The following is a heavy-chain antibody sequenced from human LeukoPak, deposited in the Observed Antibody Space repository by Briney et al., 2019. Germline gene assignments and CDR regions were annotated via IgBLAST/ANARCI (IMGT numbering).Heavy chain of an antibody. D-gene: IGHD2-2*01. CDR3: ARGLRGSPAFDY. CDR1: GYTFTGYY. J-gene: IGHJ4*02. CDR2: INPNSGGT. V-gene: IGHV1-2*02. Sequence: ASVKVSCKASGYTFTGYYAHWVRQAPGQGLEWMGWINPNSGGTNYAQKFQGRVTMSRDTSISTAYMELSRLRSDDTAVYYCARGLRGSPAFDYWGQGTLVTVSS.